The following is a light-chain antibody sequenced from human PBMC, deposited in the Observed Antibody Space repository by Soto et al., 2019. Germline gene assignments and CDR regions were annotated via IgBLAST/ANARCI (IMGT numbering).Light chain of an antibody. CDR1: SGSIASNY. V-gene: IGLV6-57*04. J-gene: IGLJ2*01. Sequence: NFMLTQPHSVSESPGKTVTISCTRSSGSIASNYVQWYQQRPGSAPATVIFGSNQRPSGVFDRFSASIDSSSNAASLTIAGLQAEDEADYYCQSYDSKNYVIFGGGTKLTVL. CDR2: GSN. CDR3: QSYDSKNYVI.